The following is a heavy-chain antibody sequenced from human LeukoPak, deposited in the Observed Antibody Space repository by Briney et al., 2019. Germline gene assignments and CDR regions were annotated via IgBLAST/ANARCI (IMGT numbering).Heavy chain of an antibody. D-gene: IGHD3-16*01. J-gene: IGHJ6*02. CDR2: ISKSGDHT. CDR3: ATSWGPDTSAFRWGRDGMDV. Sequence: GGSLRLSCAVSGLTFNNYAMSWVRQAPGKGLEWVSAISKSGDHTYYAASARGRFTIYRDNSKNTQYLQMNSLRAEDTAVYYCATSWGPDTSAFRWGRDGMDVWGQGTTVIVS. V-gene: IGHV3-23*01. CDR1: GLTFNNYA.